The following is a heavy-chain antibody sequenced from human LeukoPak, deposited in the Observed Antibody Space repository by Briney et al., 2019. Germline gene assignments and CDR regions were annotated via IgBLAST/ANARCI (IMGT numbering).Heavy chain of an antibody. V-gene: IGHV1-2*02. CDR1: GYTFTGFY. CDR3: ARDSRYGSGRYS. J-gene: IGHJ4*02. D-gene: IGHD3-10*01. CDR2: INPNSGCT. Sequence: SSVKVSCKASGYTFTGFYIHWVRQAPGQGLEWMGWINPNSGCTNYAQKFQGRVTMTRDTSISTAYMELSRLRSDDTAVYYCARDSRYGSGRYSWGQGTLVTVSS.